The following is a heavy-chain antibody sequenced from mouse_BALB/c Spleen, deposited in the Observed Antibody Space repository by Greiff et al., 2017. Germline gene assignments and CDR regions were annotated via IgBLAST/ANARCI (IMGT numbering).Heavy chain of an antibody. D-gene: IGHD1-1*01. CDR1: SYTFTDYA. CDR2: ISTYYGNT. V-gene: IGHV1-67*01. CDR3: ARGTTGYAMDY. Sequence: QVQLKESGPELVRPGVSVKISCKGSSYTFTDYAMHWVKQSHAKSLEWIGVISTYYGNTNYNQKFKGKATMTVDKSSSTAYMELARLTSEDSAVYYCARGTTGYAMDYWGQGTSVTVSS. J-gene: IGHJ4*01.